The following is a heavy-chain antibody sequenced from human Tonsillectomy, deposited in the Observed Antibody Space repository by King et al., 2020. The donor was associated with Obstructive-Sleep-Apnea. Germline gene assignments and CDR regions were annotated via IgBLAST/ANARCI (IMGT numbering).Heavy chain of an antibody. Sequence: VQLVESGGGLVQPGGSLRLSCAASGFTFSSYAMSWVRQAPGKWLEWGSAISGSGGSTYYADSVKVRFTISRDNSKNTLYLQMNSLRAEDTAVYYCAKREGDSSTFDYWGQGTLVTVSS. CDR1: GFTFSSYA. D-gene: IGHD2-2*01. CDR3: AKREGDSSTFDY. V-gene: IGHV3-23*04. CDR2: ISGSGGST. J-gene: IGHJ4*02.